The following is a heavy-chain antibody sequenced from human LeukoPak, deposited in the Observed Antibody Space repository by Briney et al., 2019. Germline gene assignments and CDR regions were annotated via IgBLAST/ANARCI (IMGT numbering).Heavy chain of an antibody. CDR2: ISRTSDDI. CDR1: GFSFSSYS. CDR3: AKDLPAAVD. Sequence: SGGSLRLSCATSGFSFSSYSMSWVRQAPGKGLEWVSFISRTSDDIYHADSVKGRFTISGDNANNSLYLQMNSLRAEDTGVYYCAKDLPAAVDWGQGTLVTVSS. V-gene: IGHV3-21*01. D-gene: IGHD2-15*01. J-gene: IGHJ4*02.